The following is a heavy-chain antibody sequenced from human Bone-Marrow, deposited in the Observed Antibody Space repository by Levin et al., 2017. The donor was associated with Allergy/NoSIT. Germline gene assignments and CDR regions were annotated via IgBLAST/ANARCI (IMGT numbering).Heavy chain of an antibody. CDR2: SRSEAFGGTT. Sequence: GESLKISCTGSGFNFDDYGINWVRQAPGKGLEWIGSSRSEAFGGTTEYAAPVKGRFAISRDDSKSIAYLQMNSLKNEDTAVYFCTGSDPHYDFWSGTYFYYMNVWGKGITVTVSS. J-gene: IGHJ6*03. CDR1: GFNFDDYG. D-gene: IGHD3-3*01. CDR3: TGSDPHYDFWSGTYFYYMNV. V-gene: IGHV3-49*04.